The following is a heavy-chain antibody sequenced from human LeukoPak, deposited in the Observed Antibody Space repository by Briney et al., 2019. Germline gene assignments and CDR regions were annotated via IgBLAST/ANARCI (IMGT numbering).Heavy chain of an antibody. CDR3: ARNKWELLYYYGMDV. CDR2: IWYDGSKK. J-gene: IGHJ6*02. V-gene: IGHV3-33*01. D-gene: IGHD1-26*01. CDR1: GFTFSSYG. Sequence: GRSRRLSCAASGFTFSSYGMHWDRQAPGKGLEWVAVIWYDGSKKYYADSVKGRSTMSRDNSKNTLYLQMNSLRAEDTAVYYCARNKWELLYYYGMDVWGQGTTVTVSS.